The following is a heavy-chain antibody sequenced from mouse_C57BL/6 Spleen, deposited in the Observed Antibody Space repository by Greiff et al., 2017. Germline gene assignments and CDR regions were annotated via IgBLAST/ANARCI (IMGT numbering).Heavy chain of an antibody. Sequence: QVTLKVSGPGILQSSQTLSLTCSFSGFSLSTSGMGVSWIRQPSGKGLVWLAHIYWDDDKCYNPSLKSRLTISKDTSRNQVFLKITSVDTADTATFYCSRSITTVVARAMDYWGQGTSVTVSS. CDR3: SRSITTVVARAMDY. CDR1: GFSLSTSGMG. J-gene: IGHJ4*01. D-gene: IGHD1-1*01. CDR2: IYWDDDK. V-gene: IGHV8-12*01.